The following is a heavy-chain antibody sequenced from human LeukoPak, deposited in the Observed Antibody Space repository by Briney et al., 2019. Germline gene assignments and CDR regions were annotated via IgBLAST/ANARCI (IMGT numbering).Heavy chain of an antibody. V-gene: IGHV3-23*01. CDR3: AKWRRYCSGGSCYEGDYGLDV. D-gene: IGHD2-15*01. CDR2: ISGSSPNT. CDR1: GFTFRSYT. J-gene: IGHJ6*02. Sequence: GGSLRPSCAASGFTFRSYTMSGVRQAPGRGLGGVSDISGSSPNTYYADSVKGRFTISRDNSKSTVDLQMNSLRAEDTAIYYCAKWRRYCSGGSCYEGDYGLDVWGQGTTVTVSS.